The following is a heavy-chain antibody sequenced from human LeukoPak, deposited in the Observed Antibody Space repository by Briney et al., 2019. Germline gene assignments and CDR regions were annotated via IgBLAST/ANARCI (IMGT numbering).Heavy chain of an antibody. Sequence: PSETLSLTCTVSGGSISSYYWSWIRQPPGKGLEWIGYIHYTGSTNYNPSLKSRVTISVDTSKNQFSLKLSSVTAADTAVYYCARHSPVYYDFDYWGQGTLVTVSS. CDR2: IHYTGST. CDR3: ARHSPVYYDFDY. CDR1: GGSISSYY. D-gene: IGHD2-8*01. V-gene: IGHV4-59*01. J-gene: IGHJ4*02.